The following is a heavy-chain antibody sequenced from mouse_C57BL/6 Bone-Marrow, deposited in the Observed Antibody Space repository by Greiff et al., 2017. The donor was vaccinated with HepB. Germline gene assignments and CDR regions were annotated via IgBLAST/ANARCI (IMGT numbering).Heavy chain of an antibody. V-gene: IGHV1-11*01. CDR3: PIDGYYSYWYFDV. D-gene: IGHD2-3*01. CDR1: GYTFTDHI. CDR2: IYPVSGET. J-gene: IGHJ1*03. Sequence: VHLVESGAELASPGASVTLSCKASGYTFTDHIMNWVKKRPGQGLEWIGRIYPVSGETNYNQKFMGKATFSVDRSSSTVYMVLNSLTSEDPAVYYCPIDGYYSYWYFDVWGTGTTVTVSS.